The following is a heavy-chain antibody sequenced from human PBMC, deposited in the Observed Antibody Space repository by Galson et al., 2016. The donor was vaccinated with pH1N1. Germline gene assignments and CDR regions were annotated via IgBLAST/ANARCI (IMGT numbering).Heavy chain of an antibody. D-gene: IGHD1-7*01. V-gene: IGHV1-24*01. J-gene: IGHJ6*02. Sequence: SVKVSCKVSGYTVTGLSMNWVRQAPGKGLEWMGGLDPAIGETVYAQKFQGRITMTEDTSTDTAYMKLSRLTSEDTALYYCAADYPNYLPNYYQGIYVWGQGTTVIVSS. CDR1: GYTVTGLS. CDR2: LDPAIGET. CDR3: AADYPNYLPNYYQGIYV.